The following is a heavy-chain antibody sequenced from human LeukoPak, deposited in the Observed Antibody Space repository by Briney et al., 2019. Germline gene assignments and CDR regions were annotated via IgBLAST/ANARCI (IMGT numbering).Heavy chain of an antibody. CDR2: ISGSGGST. CDR1: GFTFSSYA. CDR3: APSGSGSCFDNWFDP. D-gene: IGHD3-10*01. J-gene: IGHJ5*02. Sequence: GGSLRLSCAASGFTFSSYAMSWVRQAPGKGLEWVSAISGSGGSTYYADSVKGRFTISRDNSKNTLYLQMNSLRAEDTAVYYCAPSGSGSCFDNWFDPWGQGTLVTVSS. V-gene: IGHV3-23*01.